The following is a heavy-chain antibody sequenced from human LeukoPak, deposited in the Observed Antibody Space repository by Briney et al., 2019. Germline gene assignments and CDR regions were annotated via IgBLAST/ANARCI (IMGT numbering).Heavy chain of an antibody. CDR1: GFSLSTSGVG. J-gene: IGHJ4*02. CDR2: IYWNDDK. Sequence: SGPTLVNPTQTLTLTCTFSGFSLSTSGVGVGWIRQPPGKALEWPALIYWNDDKRYSPSLKSRLTITKDTSKNQVVLTMTNMDPVDTATYYCAHSPSIAARPPFDYWGQGTLVTVSS. CDR3: AHSPSIAARPPFDY. V-gene: IGHV2-5*01. D-gene: IGHD6-6*01.